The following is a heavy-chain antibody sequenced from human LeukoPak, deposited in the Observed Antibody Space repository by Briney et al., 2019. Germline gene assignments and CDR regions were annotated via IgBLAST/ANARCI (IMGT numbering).Heavy chain of an antibody. CDR2: ISANSGDT. CDR1: GYTFTING. V-gene: IGHV1-18*01. D-gene: IGHD6-13*01. CDR3: ARDRWYAFDY. J-gene: IGHJ4*02. Sequence: ASVKVSCKASGYTFTINGISWVRQAPGRGLECMGCISANSGDTIYAEKIHGRVTLTRDTSTSTAYMELNSLTYDDTAVYYCARDRWYAFDYWGQGTLVTVSS.